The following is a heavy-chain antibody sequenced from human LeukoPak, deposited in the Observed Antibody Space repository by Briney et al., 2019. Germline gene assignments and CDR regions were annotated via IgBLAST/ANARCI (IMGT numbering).Heavy chain of an antibody. CDR3: ARVESIVVVMPDY. CDR2: IYYHENT. Sequence: PSETLSLTCTVSGGSISSSSDYWGWIRQAPGKGLEWIGSIYYHENTYYNSSLKSRVTISVDTSKNQFSLKLNSVTAADTAVYFCARVESIVVVMPDYWGQGTLVTVSS. V-gene: IGHV4-39*01. D-gene: IGHD3-22*01. CDR1: GGSISSSSDY. J-gene: IGHJ4*02.